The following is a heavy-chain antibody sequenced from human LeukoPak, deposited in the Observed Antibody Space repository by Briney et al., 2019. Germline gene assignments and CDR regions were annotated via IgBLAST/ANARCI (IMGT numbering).Heavy chain of an antibody. J-gene: IGHJ4*02. D-gene: IGHD2-21*02. CDR2: INHSGGT. Sequence: SETLSFTCAVYGGSFSGYYWTWIRQPPGKGLEWIGEINHSGGTNYNPSLKSRVTISVDTSKNQFSLKLSSVTAADTAVYYCARGHPLLDYWGQGTLVTVSS. CDR1: GGSFSGYY. CDR3: ARGHPLLDY. V-gene: IGHV4-34*01.